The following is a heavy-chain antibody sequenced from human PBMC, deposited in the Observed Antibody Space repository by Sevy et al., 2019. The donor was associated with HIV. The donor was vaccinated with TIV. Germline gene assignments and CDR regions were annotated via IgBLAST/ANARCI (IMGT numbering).Heavy chain of an antibody. V-gene: IGHV6-1*01. J-gene: IGHJ4*02. CDR1: GDSVSSNSAA. D-gene: IGHD6-19*01. CDR3: ARAGYSSGWYLYYFDY. CDR2: TYYRSKWYN. Sequence: QSQTLSLTCAISGDSVSSNSAAWNWIRQSPSRGLEWLGRTYYRSKWYNDYAVSVKSRITINPDTSKNQFSLQLNSVTPEDTAVYYCARAGYSSGWYLYYFDYWGQGTLVTVSS.